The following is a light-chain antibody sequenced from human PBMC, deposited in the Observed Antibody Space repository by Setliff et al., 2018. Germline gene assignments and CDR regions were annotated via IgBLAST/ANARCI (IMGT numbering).Light chain of an antibody. J-gene: IGLJ1*01. CDR1: SSDIGGYNY. V-gene: IGLV2-14*03. Sequence: QSALAQPASVSGSPGQSITISCTGPSSDIGGYNYVSWYQQYPGNAPQLIIYGVSKRPSGVSDRFSGSKSGNTASLTISGLQVEDEADYYCSSYTSNTFVFAAGTKV. CDR3: SSYTSNTFV. CDR2: GVS.